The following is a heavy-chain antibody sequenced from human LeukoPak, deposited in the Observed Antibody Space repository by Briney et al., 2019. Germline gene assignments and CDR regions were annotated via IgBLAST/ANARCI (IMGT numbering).Heavy chain of an antibody. J-gene: IGHJ4*02. CDR2: ISAYNGNT. CDR3: ARYYHDSSGYLPFDY. D-gene: IGHD3-22*01. CDR1: GYTFTSYG. Sequence: ASVKVSCKASGYTFTSYGISWVRQAPGQGLEWMGWISAYNGNTNYAQKLQGRVTMTTDTSTSTAYMELRSLRSDDTAVYYCARYYHDSSGYLPFDYWGQGTLVTVSS. V-gene: IGHV1-18*01.